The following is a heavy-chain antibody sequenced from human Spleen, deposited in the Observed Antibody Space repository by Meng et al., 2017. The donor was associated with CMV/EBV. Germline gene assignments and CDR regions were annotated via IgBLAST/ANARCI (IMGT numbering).Heavy chain of an antibody. D-gene: IGHD3-10*01. CDR3: ARDRGVYGSGRAYYYGLDV. V-gene: IGHV4-30-4*02. J-gene: IGHJ6*02. CDR2: IYFSGST. CDR1: GGSISSGDHY. Sequence: SETLSLTCTVSGGSISSGDHYWSWIRQPRGKGLEWLGYIYFSGSTFYNPSLKSQITISVDTSMNQFSLNLSSVTAADTAVYYCARDRGVYGSGRAYYYGLDVWGQGTTVTVSS.